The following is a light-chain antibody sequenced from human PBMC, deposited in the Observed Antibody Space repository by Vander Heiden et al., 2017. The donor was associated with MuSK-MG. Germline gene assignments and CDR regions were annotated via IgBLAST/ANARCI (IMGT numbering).Light chain of an antibody. Sequence: IQMTQSGASLSTSVGDRVSLTCRASPGISNYLAWYQQKPGKVPKLLIYAASTLLSGVPSRFSASGSGTDFTLTISSLQPEDVATYYCQKYKSAPPTFGQGTKVXIK. V-gene: IGKV1-27*01. J-gene: IGKJ2*01. CDR1: PGISNY. CDR3: QKYKSAPPT. CDR2: AAS.